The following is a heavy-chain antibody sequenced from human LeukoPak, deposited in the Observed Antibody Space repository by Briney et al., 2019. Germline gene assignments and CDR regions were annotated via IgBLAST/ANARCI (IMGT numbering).Heavy chain of an antibody. V-gene: IGHV4-39*01. J-gene: IGHJ4*02. D-gene: IGHD3-16*01. CDR2: IYYTGGT. CDR1: GGSITTSSYY. CDR3: ARLGGEGYYFDY. Sequence: SETLSLTCSVSGGSITTSSYYWGWIRQPPEKGLEWIGSIYYTGGTYYSPSLKSRVTISVDTSKNQFSLNLNSVTAADTAVYYCARLGGEGYYFDYWGQGTLVTVSS.